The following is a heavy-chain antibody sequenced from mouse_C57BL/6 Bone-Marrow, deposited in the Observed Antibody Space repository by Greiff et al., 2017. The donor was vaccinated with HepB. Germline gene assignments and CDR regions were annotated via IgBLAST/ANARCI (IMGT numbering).Heavy chain of an antibody. J-gene: IGHJ1*03. CDR2: SRNKANDYTT. Sequence: EVQLVESGGGLVQCGRSLRLSCATSGFTFSDFYMEWVRQAPGKGLEWIAASRNKANDYTTEYSASVKGRFIVSRDTSQSILYLQMNALRAEDTAIYYCARDNYYGSSWYFDVWGTGTTVTVSS. CDR3: ARDNYYGSSWYFDV. D-gene: IGHD1-1*01. CDR1: GFTFSDFY. V-gene: IGHV7-1*01.